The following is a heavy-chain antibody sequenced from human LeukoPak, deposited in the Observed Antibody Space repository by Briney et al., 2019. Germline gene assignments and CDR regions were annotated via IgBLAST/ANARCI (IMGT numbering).Heavy chain of an antibody. J-gene: IGHJ4*02. D-gene: IGHD4-23*01. CDR1: GFAFSYYT. Sequence: GGSLRLSCAASGFAFSYYTMYWVRHAPGKGLEWVSSISSSSSYIYDADSVKGRFSISRDNAKNSLFLQMNSLRVEDTAVYYCARDGDYGGNSEVFDFWGQGTLVTVSS. CDR3: ARDGDYGGNSEVFDF. V-gene: IGHV3-21*01. CDR2: ISSSSSYI.